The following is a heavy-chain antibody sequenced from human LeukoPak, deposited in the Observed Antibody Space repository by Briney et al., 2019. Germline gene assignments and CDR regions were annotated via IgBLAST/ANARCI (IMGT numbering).Heavy chain of an antibody. CDR1: GFTLSDYY. D-gene: IGHD2-2*01. J-gene: IGHJ4*02. CDR3: ARPRGFVLPAAISY. Sequence: PGGSLRLSCAASGFTLSDYYMSWIRQAPGKGLEWVSYISDGGDTIYYADSVKGRFTISRDDAKNSLYLEMTSLRVEGTAFYYCARPRGFVLPAAISYWGQGALVTVSS. V-gene: IGHV3-11*01. CDR2: ISDGGDTI.